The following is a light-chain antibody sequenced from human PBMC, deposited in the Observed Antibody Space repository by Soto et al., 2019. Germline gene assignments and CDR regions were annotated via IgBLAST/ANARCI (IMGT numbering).Light chain of an antibody. CDR2: GNT. Sequence: QSVLTQPPSVSGAPGQRVTISCTGGSSNIGADYEVHWYQQLPGTAPKLLIYGNTNRPSGVPDRFSGSKSGSSASLAITGLQAEDEAEYYCQYYERPMKGCVFGTGTKLTVL. CDR3: QYYERPMKGCV. CDR1: SSNIGADYE. J-gene: IGLJ1*01. V-gene: IGLV1-40*01.